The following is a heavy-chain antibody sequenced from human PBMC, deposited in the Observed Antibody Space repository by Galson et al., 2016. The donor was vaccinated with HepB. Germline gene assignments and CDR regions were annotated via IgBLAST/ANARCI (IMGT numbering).Heavy chain of an antibody. D-gene: IGHD1-26*01. CDR2: IYHSGTT. J-gene: IGHJ5*02. V-gene: IGHV4-4*02. Sequence: ETLSLTCAVSGGSISRSNWWTWVRQPPGKGLEWIGEIYHSGTTHYNPSLESRVTISVDKSKNQFSLKLNSVTASDTAVYYCARNSGGSYVGWFDPWGQGTLVTVSS. CDR3: ARNSGGSYVGWFDP. CDR1: GGSISRSNW.